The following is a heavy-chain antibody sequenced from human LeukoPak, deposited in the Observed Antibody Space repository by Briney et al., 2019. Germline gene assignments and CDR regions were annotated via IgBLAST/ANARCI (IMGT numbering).Heavy chain of an antibody. CDR1: GFTFSSYA. D-gene: IGHD6-13*01. CDR2: ISGSGGST. Sequence: GGSLRLSCAASGFTFSSYAMSWVRQAPGKGLEWVSAISGSGGSTYYADSVKGRFTISRDNSKNTLYLQMNSLRAEDTAVYYCAKDRVGYSSSWHALSAYWGQGTLVTVSS. V-gene: IGHV3-23*01. J-gene: IGHJ4*02. CDR3: AKDRVGYSSSWHALSAY.